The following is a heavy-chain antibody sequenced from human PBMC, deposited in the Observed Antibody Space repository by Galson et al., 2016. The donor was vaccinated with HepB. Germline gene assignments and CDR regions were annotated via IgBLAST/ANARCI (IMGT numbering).Heavy chain of an antibody. J-gene: IGHJ4*02. CDR2: INSDGGST. Sequence: SLRLSCAASGFPFSNYWMHWVRQAPGKGPVWVSRINSDGGSTNYADSVKGRFTITRDNAKNTPYLQMNSLRAEDTALYYCTRDHREGIAAAGLQIWGQGTLVIVSS. CDR1: GFPFSNYW. D-gene: IGHD6-13*01. CDR3: TRDHREGIAAAGLQI. V-gene: IGHV3-74*01.